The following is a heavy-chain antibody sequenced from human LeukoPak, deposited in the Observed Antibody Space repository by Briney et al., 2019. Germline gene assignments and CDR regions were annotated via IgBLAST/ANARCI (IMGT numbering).Heavy chain of an antibody. CDR3: AAQRYSYGFEVDY. V-gene: IGHV4-31*03. D-gene: IGHD5-18*01. CDR1: GGSISSGGYY. J-gene: IGHJ4*02. Sequence: PSQTLSLTCTVSGGSISSGGYYWSWIRQHPGKGLEWIGYIYYSGSTYYNPSLKSRVTISVDTSKNQFSLKLSSVTAADTAVYYCAAQRYSYGFEVDYWGQGTLVTVSS. CDR2: IYYSGST.